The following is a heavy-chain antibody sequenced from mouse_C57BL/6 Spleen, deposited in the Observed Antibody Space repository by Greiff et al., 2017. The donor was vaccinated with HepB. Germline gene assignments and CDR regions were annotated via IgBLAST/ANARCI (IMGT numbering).Heavy chain of an antibody. V-gene: IGHV1-19*01. CDR2: INPYNGGT. CDR3: ARERDYYFDY. CDR1: GYTFTDYY. J-gene: IGHJ2*01. Sequence: VQLKESGPVLVKPGASVKMSCKASGYTFTDYYMNWVKQSHGKSLEWIGVINPYNGGTSYNQKFKGKATLTVDKSSSTAYMELNSLTSEDSAVYYCARERDYYFDYWGQGTTLTVSS.